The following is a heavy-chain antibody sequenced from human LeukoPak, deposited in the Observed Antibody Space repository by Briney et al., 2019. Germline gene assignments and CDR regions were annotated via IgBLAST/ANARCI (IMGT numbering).Heavy chain of an antibody. CDR1: GGTFISYA. CDR3: ARDSDYGDSGY. J-gene: IGHJ4*02. D-gene: IGHD4-17*01. CDR2: IIPILGIA. V-gene: IGHV1-69*04. Sequence: SVKVSFKASGGTFISYAISWVRQAPGQGLEWMGRIIPILGIANYAQKFQGRVTITADKSTSTAYMELSSLRSEDTAVYYCARDSDYGDSGYWGQGTLVTVSS.